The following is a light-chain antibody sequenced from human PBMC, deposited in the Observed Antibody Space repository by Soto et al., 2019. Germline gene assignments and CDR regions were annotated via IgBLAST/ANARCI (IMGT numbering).Light chain of an antibody. CDR1: QSVLYSSNNENY. Sequence: DIVMTQSPDSLAVSLGERTTINCKSSQSVLYSSNNENYLAWYQQKPGQPPKLLIYWASTRESGVPDRFSGSGSGTDFTLTISSLQAEDVAVYYCQQHYSTPETFGQGTKVDI. V-gene: IGKV4-1*01. CDR3: QQHYSTPET. CDR2: WAS. J-gene: IGKJ1*01.